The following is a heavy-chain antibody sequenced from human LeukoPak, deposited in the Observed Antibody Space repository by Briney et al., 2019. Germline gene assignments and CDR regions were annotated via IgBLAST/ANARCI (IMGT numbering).Heavy chain of an antibody. J-gene: IGHJ4*02. V-gene: IGHV3-30*18. Sequence: PGGSLRLSCVASGFPFSSYWMTWVRQAPGKGLEWVAVISYDGSNKYYADSVKGRFTISRDNSKNTLYLQMNSLRAEDTAVYYCAKSPGYGDYSFDYWGQGTLVTVSS. CDR2: ISYDGSNK. D-gene: IGHD4-17*01. CDR3: AKSPGYGDYSFDY. CDR1: GFPFSSYW.